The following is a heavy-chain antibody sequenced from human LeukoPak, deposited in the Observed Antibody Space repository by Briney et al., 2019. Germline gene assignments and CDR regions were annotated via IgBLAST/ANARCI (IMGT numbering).Heavy chain of an antibody. CDR1: GDSVSSNSGA. Sequence: SQTLSLTCAISGDSVSSNSGAWNWIRQSPSGGLEWLGRTYYRSKWYYDYAESVKSRITINADTSKNQFSLHLNSATPEDTAVYYCSRSGSYYKGDYWGQGTLVTVSS. D-gene: IGHD3-10*01. CDR2: TYYRSKWYY. V-gene: IGHV6-1*01. CDR3: SRSGSYYKGDY. J-gene: IGHJ4*02.